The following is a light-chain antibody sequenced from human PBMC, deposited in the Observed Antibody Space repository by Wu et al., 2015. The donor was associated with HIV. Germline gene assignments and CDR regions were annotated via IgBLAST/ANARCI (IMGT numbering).Light chain of an antibody. CDR3: QQYNSYQET. CDR1: QSVSNS. J-gene: IGKJ1*01. Sequence: EVVMTQSPATLSVSPGERATLSCRTSQSVSNSLAWYQHKPGQGPRLLIYGSFTRASGTPARFSGSGSGTDFTLTISSLEPEDFATYYCQQYNSYQETFGQGTKVEMK. CDR2: GSF. V-gene: IGKV3-15*01.